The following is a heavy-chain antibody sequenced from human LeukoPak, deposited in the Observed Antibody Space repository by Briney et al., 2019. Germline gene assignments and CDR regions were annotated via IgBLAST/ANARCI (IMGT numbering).Heavy chain of an antibody. J-gene: IGHJ3*02. CDR1: GGSINSYY. V-gene: IGHV4-59*12. Sequence: PSETLSLTCTVSGGSINSYYWTWIRQVPGKRLEWIGYIYYTGNTNYNPSLNSRATISVDTSKNQFSLKVNSVTAADTAVYYCARGYYGGNPGAFDIWGQGTMVTVSS. CDR2: IYYTGNT. CDR3: ARGYYGGNPGAFDI. D-gene: IGHD4-23*01.